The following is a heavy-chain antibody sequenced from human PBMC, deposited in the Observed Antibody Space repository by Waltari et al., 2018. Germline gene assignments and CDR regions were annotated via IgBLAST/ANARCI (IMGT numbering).Heavy chain of an antibody. CDR1: GGSISSHY. CDR2: IYYSGST. D-gene: IGHD6-19*01. Sequence: QVQLQESGPGLVKPSETLSLTCTVSGGSISSHYWSWIRQPPGKGLEWIGYIYYSGSTNYNPSLKSRVTISVDTSKNQFSLKLSSVTAADTAVYYCARGPYSSGWYGKIYFDYWGQGTLVTVSS. V-gene: IGHV4-59*11. CDR3: ARGPYSSGWYGKIYFDY. J-gene: IGHJ4*02.